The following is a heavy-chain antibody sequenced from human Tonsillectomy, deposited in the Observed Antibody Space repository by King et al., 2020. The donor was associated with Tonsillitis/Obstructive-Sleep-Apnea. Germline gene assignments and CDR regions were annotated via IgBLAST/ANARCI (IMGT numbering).Heavy chain of an antibody. Sequence: QLQESGPGLVKPSETLSLTCTVSGGSISSSSYYWGWIRQPPGKGLEWIGSIYYSGSTYYNPSLKSRVTISVDTSKNQFSLKLSSVTAADTAVYYCARLRQTNFNAFDIWGQGTMVTVSS. D-gene: IGHD4/OR15-4a*01. CDR1: GGSISSSSYY. J-gene: IGHJ3*02. CDR2: IYYSGST. CDR3: ARLRQTNFNAFDI. V-gene: IGHV4-39*01.